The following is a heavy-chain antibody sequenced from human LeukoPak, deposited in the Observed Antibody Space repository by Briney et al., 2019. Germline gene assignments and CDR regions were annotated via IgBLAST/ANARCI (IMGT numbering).Heavy chain of an antibody. D-gene: IGHD3-10*01. J-gene: IGHJ4*02. CDR3: ARVWFGEYYFDY. V-gene: IGHV3-66*01. CDR1: GFTVSSIY. Sequence: GGSLRLSCAASGFTVSSIYMSWVRQAPGKGLEWVSVIYSGGSAYYADSVKGRFTISRDNSKNTLYLQMNSLRAEDTAVYYCARVWFGEYYFDYWGQGTLVTVSS. CDR2: IYSGGSA.